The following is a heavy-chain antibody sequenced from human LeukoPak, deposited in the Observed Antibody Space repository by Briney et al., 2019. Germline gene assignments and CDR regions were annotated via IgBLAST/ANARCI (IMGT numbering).Heavy chain of an antibody. Sequence: ASVKVSCKASGYTFTSYGISWVRQAPGQGLEWMGWISAYNGNTNYAQKLQGRVTKTTDTSTSTAYMELRSLRSDDTAVYYCARDQVAAAGYYYYYGMDVWGQGTTVTVSS. J-gene: IGHJ6*02. CDR3: ARDQVAAAGYYYYYGMDV. V-gene: IGHV1-18*01. CDR1: GYTFTSYG. CDR2: ISAYNGNT. D-gene: IGHD6-13*01.